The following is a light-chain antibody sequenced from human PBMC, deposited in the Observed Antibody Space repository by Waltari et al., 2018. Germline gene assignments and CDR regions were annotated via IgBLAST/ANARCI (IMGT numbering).Light chain of an antibody. CDR2: DDS. V-gene: IGLV3-21*03. CDR1: DIGIKT. CDR3: QVWDSSSDHYV. Sequence: SYVLTQPPSVSVAPGKTARISCGGNDIGIKTVHWYQQKPGQAPILVVYDDSDRPSGTPERFSGSNSGNTATLTISRVEAGDEADYYCQVWDSSSDHYVFGTGTTVTVL. J-gene: IGLJ1*01.